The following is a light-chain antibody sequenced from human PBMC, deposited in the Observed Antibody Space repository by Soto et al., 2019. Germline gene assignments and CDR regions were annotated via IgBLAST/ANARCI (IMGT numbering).Light chain of an antibody. V-gene: IGLV1-40*01. CDR2: DNN. J-gene: IGLJ2*01. Sequence: QSVLTQPPSVSGAPGQRVTISCTGSSSNIGAGYDVHWYQQLPGTAPKLLIFDNNSRPSGVPDRFSGSKSDTSASLAITGLQAEDEADYYCQSYDSSLSGVVFGGGTQLTVL. CDR3: QSYDSSLSGVV. CDR1: SSNIGAGYD.